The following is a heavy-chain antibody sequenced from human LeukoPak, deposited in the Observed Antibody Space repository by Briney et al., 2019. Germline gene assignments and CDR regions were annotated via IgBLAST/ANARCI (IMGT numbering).Heavy chain of an antibody. Sequence: PSETLSLTCTVSGGSISSYYWSWIRQPPGKGLEWIGYIYYSGSTNYNPSLKSRVTISVGTSKNQFSLKLSSVTAADTAVYYCARAYYYDSSGYKNAFDIWGQGTMVTVSS. CDR2: IYYSGST. CDR1: GGSISSYY. V-gene: IGHV4-59*01. CDR3: ARAYYYDSSGYKNAFDI. D-gene: IGHD3-22*01. J-gene: IGHJ3*02.